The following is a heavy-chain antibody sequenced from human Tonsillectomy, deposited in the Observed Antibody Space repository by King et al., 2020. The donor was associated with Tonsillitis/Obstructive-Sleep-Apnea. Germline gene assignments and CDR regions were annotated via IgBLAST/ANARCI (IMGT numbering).Heavy chain of an antibody. D-gene: IGHD1-26*01. J-gene: IGHJ5*02. CDR3: ARRGSGTYGNWFDP. CDR2: IYPGDSDT. CDR1: GYSFSTYW. Sequence: VQLVESGADVKKPGEALKISCKGSGYSFSTYWIGWVRQMPGKGLEWMGIIYPGDSDTRYSPSFQGQVTISADKSLSTAYLQWSSLKASETAIYYCARRGSGTYGNWFDPWGQGTLVTVSS. V-gene: IGHV5-51*01.